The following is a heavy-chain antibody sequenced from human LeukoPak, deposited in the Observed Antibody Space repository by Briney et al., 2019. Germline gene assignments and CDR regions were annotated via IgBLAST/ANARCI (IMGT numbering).Heavy chain of an antibody. Sequence: ASVKVSCKASGYTFTSYYMHWVRQAPGQGLEWMGWINPNSGGTNYAQKFQGRVTMTRDTSISTAYMELSRLRSDDTAVYYCAREKDYYDSSVDYWGQGTLVTVSS. CDR3: AREKDYYDSSVDY. CDR2: INPNSGGT. CDR1: GYTFTSYY. J-gene: IGHJ4*02. V-gene: IGHV1-2*02. D-gene: IGHD3-22*01.